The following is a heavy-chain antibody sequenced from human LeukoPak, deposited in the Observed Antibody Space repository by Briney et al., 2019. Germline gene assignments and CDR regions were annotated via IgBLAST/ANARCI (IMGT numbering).Heavy chain of an antibody. CDR1: GFTFSRYV. D-gene: IGHD2-2*03. V-gene: IGHV3-23*01. Sequence: GGSLRLSCAASGFTFSRYVMSWVRQAPGKGLEWVSVISGSGGSTYYADSVKGRFTISRDNSKNTLYLQMNSLRAEDTAVYYCAKDYLDIVVVPAALDAFDIWGQGTMVTVSS. CDR2: ISGSGGST. J-gene: IGHJ3*02. CDR3: AKDYLDIVVVPAALDAFDI.